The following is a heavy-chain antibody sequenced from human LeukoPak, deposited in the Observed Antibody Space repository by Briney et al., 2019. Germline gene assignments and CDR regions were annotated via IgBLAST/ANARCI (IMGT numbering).Heavy chain of an antibody. CDR3: ARDVRWGDDAFDI. J-gene: IGHJ3*02. CDR1: GFTFSSYA. D-gene: IGHD7-27*01. Sequence: GGSLRLSCAASGFTFSSYAMSWVRQAPGKGLEWVSAISGSGGSTYYADSVKGRFTISRDNSKNTLYLQMNSLRAEDTAVYYCARDVRWGDDAFDIWGQGTMVTVSS. V-gene: IGHV3-23*01. CDR2: ISGSGGST.